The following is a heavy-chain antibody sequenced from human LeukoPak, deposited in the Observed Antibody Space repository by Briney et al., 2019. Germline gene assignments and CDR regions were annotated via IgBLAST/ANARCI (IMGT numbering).Heavy chain of an antibody. CDR1: GFTVSSNY. Sequence: GGSLRLSCAASGFTVSSNYMSWVRQAPGKGLEWVSVIYSGGSTYYADSVKGRFTISRDNSKNTLYLRMNSLRAEDTAVYYCATQSSWPYYYYGMDVWGQGTTVTVSS. J-gene: IGHJ6*02. D-gene: IGHD6-13*01. V-gene: IGHV3-66*01. CDR3: ATQSSWPYYYYGMDV. CDR2: IYSGGST.